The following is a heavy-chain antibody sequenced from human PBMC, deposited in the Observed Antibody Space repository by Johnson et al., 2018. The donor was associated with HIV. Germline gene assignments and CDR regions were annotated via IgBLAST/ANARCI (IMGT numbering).Heavy chain of an antibody. Sequence: QVQLVESGGGVVQPGRSLRLSCAASGFTFSSYAMYWVRQAPGKGLEWVAVISYDGSNKYYADSVKGRFTISRDNSKNTLYLQMNSLRAEDTAVYYCPRLEELLRAFDIWGQGTMVTVSS. V-gene: IGHV3-30*04. CDR3: PRLEELLRAFDI. D-gene: IGHD1-26*01. CDR1: GFTFSSYA. J-gene: IGHJ3*02. CDR2: ISYDGSNK.